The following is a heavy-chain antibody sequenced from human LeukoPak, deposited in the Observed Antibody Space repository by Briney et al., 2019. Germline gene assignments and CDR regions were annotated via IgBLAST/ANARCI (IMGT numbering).Heavy chain of an antibody. Sequence: SETLSLTCTVSGGSISDFYWSWIRQPAGKGLEYIGRVSDTGSTSFHPSLQSRVTMSVDTSKSQFSLKLSSVTAADTAVYYCAQVTVGGHFDFWGEGILVTVSS. V-gene: IGHV4-4*07. J-gene: IGHJ4*02. CDR2: VSDTGST. CDR1: GGSISDFY. CDR3: AQVTVGGHFDF. D-gene: IGHD6-19*01.